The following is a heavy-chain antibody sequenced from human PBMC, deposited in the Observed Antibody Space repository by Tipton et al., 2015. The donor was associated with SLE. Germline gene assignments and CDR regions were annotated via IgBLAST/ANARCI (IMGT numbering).Heavy chain of an antibody. Sequence: QLVQSGGGVVQPGRSLRLSCAASGFTFSASAMIWVRQAPGKGLEWVSAIYAGVDTYYGDTFYADSVKGRFTISRDNSKNTLYLQMNSLRPEDTAVYYCAREAYCGGDCYSPFDHWGQGTLVTVSS. D-gene: IGHD2-21*01. CDR3: AREAYCGGDCYSPFDH. CDR1: GFTFSASA. V-gene: IGHV3-23*03. CDR2: IYAGVDTYYGDT. J-gene: IGHJ4*02.